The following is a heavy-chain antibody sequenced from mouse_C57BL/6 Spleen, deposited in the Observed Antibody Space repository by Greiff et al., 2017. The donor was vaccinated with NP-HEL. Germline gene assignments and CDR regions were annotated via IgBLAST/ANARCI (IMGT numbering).Heavy chain of an antibody. V-gene: IGHV1-52*01. J-gene: IGHJ4*01. CDR1: GYTFTSYW. CDR3: ARSRHDYYAMDY. Sequence: QVQLQQSGAELVRPGSSVKLSCKASGYTFTSYWMHWVKQRPIQGLEWIGNIDPSDSETHYNQKFKDKATLTVDKSSSTAYMQLSSLTSEDSAVYYCARSRHDYYAMDYWGQGTSVTVSS. CDR2: IDPSDSET. D-gene: IGHD6-1*01.